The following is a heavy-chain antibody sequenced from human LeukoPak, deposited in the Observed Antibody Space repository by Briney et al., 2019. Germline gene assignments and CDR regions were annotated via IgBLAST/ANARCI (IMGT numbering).Heavy chain of an antibody. CDR2: IYYSGST. Sequence: PSETLSLTCTVSGGSISSSSYYWGWIRQPPGKGLEWIGSIYYSGSTYYNPSLKSRVTTSVDTSKNQFSLKLSSVTAADTAVYYCARRLPAAITYAFDIWGQGTMVTVSS. D-gene: IGHD2-2*02. V-gene: IGHV4-39*01. CDR1: GGSISSSSYY. CDR3: ARRLPAAITYAFDI. J-gene: IGHJ3*02.